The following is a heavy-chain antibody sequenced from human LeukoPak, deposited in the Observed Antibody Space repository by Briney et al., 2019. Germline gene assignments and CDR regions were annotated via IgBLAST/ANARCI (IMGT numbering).Heavy chain of an antibody. V-gene: IGHV4-38-2*02. Sequence: SETLSLTCTVSGYSISSGYYWGWIRQPPGKGLEWIGSIYHSGSTYYNPSLKSRVTISVDTSKNQFSPKLSSVTAADTAVYYCARVGYSSSPPMDYWGQGTLVTVSS. CDR2: IYHSGST. D-gene: IGHD6-6*01. CDR1: GYSISSGYY. J-gene: IGHJ4*02. CDR3: ARVGYSSSPPMDY.